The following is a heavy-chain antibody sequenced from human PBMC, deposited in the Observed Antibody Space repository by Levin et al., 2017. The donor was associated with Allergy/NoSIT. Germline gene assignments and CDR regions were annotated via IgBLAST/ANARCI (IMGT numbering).Heavy chain of an antibody. D-gene: IGHD3-22*01. CDR2: ISGSGGST. J-gene: IGHJ4*02. CDR1: GFTFSSYA. V-gene: IGHV3-23*01. Sequence: PGGSLRLSCAASGFTFSSYAMSWVRQAPGKGLEWVSAISGSGGSTYYADSVKGRFTISRDNSKNTLYLQMNSLRAEDTAVYYCAKDPHDSSGYYYYFDYWGQGTLVTVSS. CDR3: AKDPHDSSGYYYYFDY.